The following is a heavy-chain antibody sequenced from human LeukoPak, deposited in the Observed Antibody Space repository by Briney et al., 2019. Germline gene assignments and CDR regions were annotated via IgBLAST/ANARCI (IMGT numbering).Heavy chain of an antibody. CDR1: GGSISSSSYY. Sequence: SEALSLPRPVSGGSISSSSYYWGWVRQPPGQGLGGVGRIYYSGSTDYNPSLKSRVTISVDTSKNQFSLKLSSVTAADTAVYYCARGEIRIQLWSPYYFDYWGQGTLVTVSS. CDR2: IYYSGST. D-gene: IGHD5-18*01. V-gene: IGHV4-39*01. CDR3: ARGEIRIQLWSPYYFDY. J-gene: IGHJ4*02.